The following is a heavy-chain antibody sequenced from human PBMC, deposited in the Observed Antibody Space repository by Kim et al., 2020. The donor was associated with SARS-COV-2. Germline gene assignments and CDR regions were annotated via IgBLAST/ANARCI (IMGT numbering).Heavy chain of an antibody. Sequence: GGSLRLSCAASGFTFSSYSMNWVRQAPGKGLEWVSYISSSSSTIYYADSVKGRFTISRDNAKNSLYLQMNSLRDEDTAVYYCARDPYYYDSSGYNDAFDIWGQGTLVTVSS. CDR3: ARDPYYYDSSGYNDAFDI. CDR2: ISSSSSTI. V-gene: IGHV3-48*02. J-gene: IGHJ3*02. D-gene: IGHD3-22*01. CDR1: GFTFSSYS.